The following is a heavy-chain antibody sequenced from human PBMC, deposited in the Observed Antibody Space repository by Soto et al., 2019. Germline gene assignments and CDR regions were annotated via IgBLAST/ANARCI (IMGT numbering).Heavy chain of an antibody. CDR3: TIGSWPGEVFEI. J-gene: IGHJ3*02. CDR1: GGTFSTYR. V-gene: IGHV1-69*02. D-gene: IGHD2-21*01. CDR2: IIPMLGVR. Sequence: QVQLVQYGAEVKKHASSVKVSCKDSGGTFSTYRMFWVRQAPGQGLEWMGRIIPMLGVRNYSQRFKDRVTIIAHKSTATVQIALSSLRSEDTALYNRTIGSWPGEVFEIWGQGTRVTVSS.